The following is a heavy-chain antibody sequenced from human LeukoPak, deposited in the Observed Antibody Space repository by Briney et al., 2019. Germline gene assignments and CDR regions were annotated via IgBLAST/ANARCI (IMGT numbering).Heavy chain of an antibody. CDR1: GFTFSDYY. Sequence: GGSLRLSCAASGFTFSDYYVSWIRQAPGKGLEWVSYISSSGSTIYYADSVKGRFTISRDNAKNSLYLQMNSLRAEDTAVYYCARDGGIAAAVAYLDAFDIWGQGTMVTVSS. V-gene: IGHV3-11*01. CDR3: ARDGGIAAAVAYLDAFDI. D-gene: IGHD6-13*01. CDR2: ISSSGSTI. J-gene: IGHJ3*02.